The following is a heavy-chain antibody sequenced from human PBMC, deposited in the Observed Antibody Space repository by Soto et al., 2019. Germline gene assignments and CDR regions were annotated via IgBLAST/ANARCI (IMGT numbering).Heavy chain of an antibody. CDR2: IYYSGST. CDR1: GGSISSYY. V-gene: IGHV4-59*01. CDR3: ARSMATTYNWFDP. D-gene: IGHD5-18*01. Sequence: KTSETLSLTCTVSGGSISSYYWSWIRQPPGKGLEWIGYIYYSGSTNYNPSLKSRVTISVDTSKNQFSLKLSSVTAADTAVYYCARSMATTYNWFDPWGQGTLVTVSS. J-gene: IGHJ5*02.